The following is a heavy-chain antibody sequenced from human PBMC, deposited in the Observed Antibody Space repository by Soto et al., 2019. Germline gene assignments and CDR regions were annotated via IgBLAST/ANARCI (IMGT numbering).Heavy chain of an antibody. Sequence: PGESLKPSCKGFGCSFTSYWLRWVRQMPGKGPEWIGRSDPSYSYNNYSPSFQGYVTISADKSISTAYLQWSSLNASDTAMYYCSRQGDSSGYSYVYFDYWGQGTLVTVSS. D-gene: IGHD3-22*01. V-gene: IGHV5-10-1*01. CDR2: SDPSYSYN. J-gene: IGHJ4*02. CDR1: GCSFTSYW. CDR3: SRQGDSSGYSYVYFDY.